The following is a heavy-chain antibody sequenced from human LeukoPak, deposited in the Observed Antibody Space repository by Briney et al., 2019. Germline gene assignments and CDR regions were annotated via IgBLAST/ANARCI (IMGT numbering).Heavy chain of an antibody. Sequence: SETLSLTCTVSGGSISSSSYYWGWIRQPPGKGLEWIGSIYYSGSTYYNPSLKSRVTISVDTSKNQFSLKLSSVTAADTAVYYCARDWRKYCSGGSCYQFDYWGQGTLVTVSS. D-gene: IGHD2-15*01. CDR2: IYYSGST. J-gene: IGHJ4*02. CDR1: GGSISSSSYY. CDR3: ARDWRKYCSGGSCYQFDY. V-gene: IGHV4-39*07.